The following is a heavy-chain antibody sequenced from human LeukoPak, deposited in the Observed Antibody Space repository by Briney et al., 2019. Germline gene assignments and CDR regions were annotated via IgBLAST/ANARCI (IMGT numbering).Heavy chain of an antibody. V-gene: IGHV3-23*01. CDR3: ARNGYDYLWGLTLGYYYYGMDV. CDR2: ISGSGGST. CDR1: GFTFSSYA. J-gene: IGHJ6*02. D-gene: IGHD5-12*01. Sequence: GGSLRLSCAASGFTFSSYAMSWVRQAPGKGLEWVSAISGSGGSTYYADSVKGRFTISRDNSKNTLYLQMNSLRAEDTAVYYCARNGYDYLWGLTLGYYYYGMDVWGQGTTVTVSS.